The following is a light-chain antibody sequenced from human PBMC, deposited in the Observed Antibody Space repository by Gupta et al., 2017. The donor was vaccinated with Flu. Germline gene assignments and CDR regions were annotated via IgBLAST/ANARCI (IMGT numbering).Light chain of an antibody. CDR2: SNN. CDR1: NSNIGPNL. Sequence: QSVVTQPPSVSGTPGQRVTISCSGSNSNIGPNLVNWYQQLPGTAPNLLIYSNNQRPSGVPDLFSGSKSGPSASLAISGLQSEDEADYYCAAWDDSLNGCVFGGGTKVTVL. J-gene: IGLJ2*01. CDR3: AAWDDSLNGCV. V-gene: IGLV1-44*01.